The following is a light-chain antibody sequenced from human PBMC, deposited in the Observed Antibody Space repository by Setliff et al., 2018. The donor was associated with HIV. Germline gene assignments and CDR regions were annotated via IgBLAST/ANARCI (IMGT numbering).Light chain of an antibody. Sequence: QSALTQPRSVSGSPGQSVTFSCTGASSDIGGYNYVSWYQQHPGKAPKLLIYDITKRPSGVPDRFSGFKSGNTASLTISGLQADDEADYYCCSYAGNYVVVFGGGTKSPS. V-gene: IGLV2-11*01. CDR1: SSDIGGYNY. J-gene: IGLJ1*01. CDR2: DIT. CDR3: CSYAGNYVVV.